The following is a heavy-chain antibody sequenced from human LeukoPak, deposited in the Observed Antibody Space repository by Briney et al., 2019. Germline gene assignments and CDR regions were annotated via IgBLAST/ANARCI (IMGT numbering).Heavy chain of an antibody. Sequence: ASVKVSCKASGYTFTSYGISWVRQAPGQGLEWMGWISAYNGNTNYAQKLQGRVTMNTDTSTSTAYMEVRGLRSDDTAVYYCARIESDIVVTWGQGTLVTVSS. V-gene: IGHV1-18*04. CDR1: GYTFTSYG. CDR2: ISAYNGNT. D-gene: IGHD2-2*01. CDR3: ARIESDIVVT. J-gene: IGHJ5*02.